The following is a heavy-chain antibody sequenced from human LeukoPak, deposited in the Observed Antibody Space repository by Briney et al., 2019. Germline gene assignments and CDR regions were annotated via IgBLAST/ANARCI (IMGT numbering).Heavy chain of an antibody. CDR1: GGSISSGGYY. V-gene: IGHV4-31*03. J-gene: IGHJ4*02. CDR2: TYYSGTN. Sequence: SETLSLTCTVSGGSISSGGYYWSWIRQPPGKGLEWIGYTYYSGTNNYSPSLTSRGTISVDTSKNQISLNLRSVTAADTAVYYCARKKGRLIDSWGQGTLVPVSS. CDR3: ARKKGRLIDS.